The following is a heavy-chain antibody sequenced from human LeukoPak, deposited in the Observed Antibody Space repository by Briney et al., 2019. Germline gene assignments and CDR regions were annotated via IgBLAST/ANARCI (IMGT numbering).Heavy chain of an antibody. D-gene: IGHD2-2*01. V-gene: IGHV4-38-2*02. CDR3: ARVVVPAAFEGLYYYYYYMDV. J-gene: IGHJ6*03. CDR2: IYHNGGT. Sequence: SETLSLTCTVSGYSISSGYYWGWIRQTPGKGLEWIGSIYHNGGTYYNPSLKSRVTISVDTSKNQFSLKLSSVTAADTAVYYCARVVVPAAFEGLYYYYYYMDVWGKGTTVTVSS. CDR1: GYSISSGYY.